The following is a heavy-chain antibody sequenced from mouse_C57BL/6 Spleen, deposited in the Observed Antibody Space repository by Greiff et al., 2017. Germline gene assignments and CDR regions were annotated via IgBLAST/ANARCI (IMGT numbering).Heavy chain of an antibody. CDR1: GYTFTSYG. CDR3: ARRGGSSCEDYAMGY. Sequence: QVHVKQSGAELARPGASVKLSCKASGYTFTSYGISWVKQRTGQGLEWIGEIYPRSGNTYYNEKFKGKATLTADKSSSTAYMELRSLTSEDSAVYFCARRGGSSCEDYAMGYWGQGTSVTVSS. J-gene: IGHJ4*01. V-gene: IGHV1-81*01. D-gene: IGHD1-1*01. CDR2: IYPRSGNT.